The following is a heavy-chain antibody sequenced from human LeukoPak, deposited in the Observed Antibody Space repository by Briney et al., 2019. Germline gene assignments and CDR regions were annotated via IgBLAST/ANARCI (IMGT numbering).Heavy chain of an antibody. CDR1: GGSINSDGDS. CDR3: ARLGFGYVFDP. CDR2: IDLRENT. V-gene: IGHV4-30-2*01. D-gene: IGHD5-18*01. Sequence: PSQTLSLTCAVSGGSINSDGDSWTWLRQPPGRGLEWIGYIDLRENTYYNQSLESRVSISLDRSRNQFTLKLRTVTAADTAVYYCARLGFGYVFDPWGQGTLVPVSS. J-gene: IGHJ5*02.